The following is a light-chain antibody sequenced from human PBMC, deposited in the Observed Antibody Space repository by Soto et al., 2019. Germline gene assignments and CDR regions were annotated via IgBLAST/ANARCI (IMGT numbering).Light chain of an antibody. V-gene: IGLV2-11*01. CDR2: DVS. J-gene: IGLJ1*01. CDR3: CSYAGSYTHV. Sequence: QSALTQPRSVSGSPGQSVTISCTGTSSDVGGYNYVSWYQQHPGKAPKLILYDVSKRPSGVPDRFSGYKSGNTASLTISGFQAGDEADYYCCSYAGSYTHVFGTGTKLTVL. CDR1: SSDVGGYNY.